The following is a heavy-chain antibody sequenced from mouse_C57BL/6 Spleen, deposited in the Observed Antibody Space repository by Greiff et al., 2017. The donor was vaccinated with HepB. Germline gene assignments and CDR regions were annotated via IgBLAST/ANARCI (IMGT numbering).Heavy chain of an antibody. J-gene: IGHJ3*01. CDR1: GYTFTSYW. CDR3: APFYYGNYEGFAY. Sequence: VQLQQPGAELVKPGASVKLSCKASGYTFTSYWMHWVKQRPGQGLEWIGMIHPNSGSTNYNEKFKSKATLTVDKSSSTAYMQLSSLTSEDSAVYYCAPFYYGNYEGFAYWGQGTLVTVSA. V-gene: IGHV1-64*01. CDR2: IHPNSGST. D-gene: IGHD2-1*01.